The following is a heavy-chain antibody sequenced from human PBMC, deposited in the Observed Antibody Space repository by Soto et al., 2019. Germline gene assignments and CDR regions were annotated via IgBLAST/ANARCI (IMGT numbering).Heavy chain of an antibody. V-gene: IGHV2-5*02. Sequence: QITLKESGPTLVKPTQTLTLTCTFSGFSLSTSGVGVGWIRQPPRKALEWLALIYWDDDKRYSPSLKTRLTITKDTSKNQVVLTMTNMDPVDTATYDCAHGRGHDFGDYFDYWGQGTLVTVSS. CDR1: GFSLSTSGVG. D-gene: IGHD4-17*01. CDR2: IYWDDDK. CDR3: AHGRGHDFGDYFDY. J-gene: IGHJ4*02.